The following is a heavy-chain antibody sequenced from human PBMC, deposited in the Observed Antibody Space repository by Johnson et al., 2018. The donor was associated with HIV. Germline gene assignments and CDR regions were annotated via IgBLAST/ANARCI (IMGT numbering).Heavy chain of an antibody. CDR3: AKDIGYSSGLGNTAFDM. D-gene: IGHD6-19*01. V-gene: IGHV3-20*04. CDR2: INWNGGST. Sequence: EVQLVESGGGVQRPGGPLRLSCAASGFNFDDYGMNWVRQAPGKGLEWVSGINWNGGSTGYADSVKGRFTISRDNAKNSLYLQMNSLRAGDTAVFYCAKDIGYSSGLGNTAFDMWGLGTMVTVSS. CDR1: GFNFDDYG. J-gene: IGHJ3*02.